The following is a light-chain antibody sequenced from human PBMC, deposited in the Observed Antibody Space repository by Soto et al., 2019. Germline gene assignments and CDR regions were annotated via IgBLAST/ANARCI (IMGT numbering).Light chain of an antibody. V-gene: IGKV2-30*01. CDR3: MQGTHWPPT. CDR1: QSLVYMDENTY. Sequence: DLVMTQSPLSLPVTLGQPASISCRSSQSLVYMDENTYLNWFQQRPGQSPRRLIYKVSNRDSGVPDRFSGSGSGTDFTLKISRVEAEDVGIYYCMQGTHWPPTFGQGTKVEIK. CDR2: KVS. J-gene: IGKJ1*01.